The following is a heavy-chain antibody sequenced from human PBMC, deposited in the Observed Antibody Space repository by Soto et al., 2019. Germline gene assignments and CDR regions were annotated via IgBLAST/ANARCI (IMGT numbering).Heavy chain of an antibody. CDR2: IWYDGSNK. CDR3: ARGYCSGGSCYPYDAFDI. Sequence: QVQLVESGGGVVQPGRSLRLSCAASGFTFSSYGMHWVRQAPGKGLEWVAVIWYDGSNKYYADSVKGRFTNSRDNSKNTLYLQMNSLRAEDTAVYYCARGYCSGGSCYPYDAFDIWGQGTMVTVSS. J-gene: IGHJ3*02. V-gene: IGHV3-33*01. D-gene: IGHD2-15*01. CDR1: GFTFSSYG.